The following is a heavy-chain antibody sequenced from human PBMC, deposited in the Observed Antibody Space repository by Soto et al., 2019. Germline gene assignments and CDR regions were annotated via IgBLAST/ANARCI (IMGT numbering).Heavy chain of an antibody. CDR3: ARDSRASFDY. CDR2: IYYSGST. Sequence: ASETLSLTCTVSGGSISSYFWSWFRQPPGKGLEWIGYIYYSGSTNYNPSLKSRVTISVDTSKNHFSLKLTSVTAADTAVYYCARDSRASFDYWGQGTLVTVSS. CDR1: GGSISSYF. J-gene: IGHJ4*02. V-gene: IGHV4-59*01.